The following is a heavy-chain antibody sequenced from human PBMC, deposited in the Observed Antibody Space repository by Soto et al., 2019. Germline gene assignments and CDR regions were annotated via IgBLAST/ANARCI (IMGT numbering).Heavy chain of an antibody. J-gene: IGHJ5*02. CDR2: IIPIFGTA. Sequence: SVKVSCKASGGTFSSYAISWVRQAPGQGLEWMGGIIPIFGTANYAQKFQGRVTITADKSTSTAYMELSSLRSEDTAVYYCARGYCSSTSCWFDPWGQGTLVTVSS. D-gene: IGHD2-2*01. V-gene: IGHV1-69*06. CDR1: GGTFSSYA. CDR3: ARGYCSSTSCWFDP.